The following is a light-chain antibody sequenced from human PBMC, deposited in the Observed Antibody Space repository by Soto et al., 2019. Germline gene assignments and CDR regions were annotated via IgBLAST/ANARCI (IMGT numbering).Light chain of an antibody. V-gene: IGKV3-11*01. CDR2: GAS. J-gene: IGKJ1*01. Sequence: EVALTQSPATLSLSPGERATLSCRASENVRTFVDWYQQKPGQAPRLLIYGASNRATGIPARFSGSGSGTDFTLTISNLAPEDFAVYYCQQHSHWPPWTFGQGTKVDIK. CDR1: ENVRTF. CDR3: QQHSHWPPWT.